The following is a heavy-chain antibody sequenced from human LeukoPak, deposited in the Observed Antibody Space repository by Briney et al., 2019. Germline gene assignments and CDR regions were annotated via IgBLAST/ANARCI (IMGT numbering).Heavy chain of an antibody. D-gene: IGHD2-15*01. Sequence: GGSLRLSCAASGFTFSSFWMTWVRQAPGKGLEWVANIKQDGSEKYYVDSVKGRFTISRDNDKNSLFLQMNSLRAEDTAVYYCARPRGYCSGGSCYPFDIWGQGTMVTVSS. V-gene: IGHV3-7*03. CDR2: IKQDGSEK. J-gene: IGHJ3*02. CDR3: ARPRGYCSGGSCYPFDI. CDR1: GFTFSSFW.